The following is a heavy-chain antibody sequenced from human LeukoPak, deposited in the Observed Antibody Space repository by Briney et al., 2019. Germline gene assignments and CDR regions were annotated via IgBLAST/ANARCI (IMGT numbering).Heavy chain of an antibody. J-gene: IGHJ6*02. D-gene: IGHD5-12*01. CDR3: ARGKNPDDYSGYGRATMVV. Sequence: SQALSLTCAISGDSVSSNSGAWNWIRQSPSRGLEWLGRTYYRSKWYNDYAVSVKSRITINPDTSKNQFYLQLNSVTTEDTAVYYCARGKNPDDYSGYGRATMVVWAKGPRSLPP. V-gene: IGHV6-1*01. CDR2: TYYRSKWYN. CDR1: GDSVSSNSGA.